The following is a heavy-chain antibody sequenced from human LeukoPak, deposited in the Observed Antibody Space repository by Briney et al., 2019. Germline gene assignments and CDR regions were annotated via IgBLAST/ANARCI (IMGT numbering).Heavy chain of an antibody. V-gene: IGHV3-23*01. CDR2: ISGSGGST. CDR3: AKPYYSSSWVLPFDY. Sequence: PGGSLRLSCTVSGFTVSSNSWSWVRQAPGKGLEWVSAISGSGGSTYYADSVKGRFTISRDNSKNTLYLQMNSLRAEDTAVYYCAKPYYSSSWVLPFDYWGQGTLVTVSS. CDR1: GFTVSSNS. D-gene: IGHD6-13*01. J-gene: IGHJ4*02.